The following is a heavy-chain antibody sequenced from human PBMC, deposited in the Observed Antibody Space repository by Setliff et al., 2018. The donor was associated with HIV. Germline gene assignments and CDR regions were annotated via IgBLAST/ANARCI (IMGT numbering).Heavy chain of an antibody. CDR1: GFTFNNYY. J-gene: IGHJ3*02. D-gene: IGHD4-4*01. CDR3: AGIGDYSISGVAFHI. Sequence: GSLRLSCVASGFTFNNYYMYWVRQAPGKGLEWVANINQDENKKNYVDSVKGRFTISRDNAKSSLYLQMNSLRVEDTAVYYCAGIGDYSISGVAFHIWGQGTMVTVSS. CDR2: INQDENKK. V-gene: IGHV3-7*03.